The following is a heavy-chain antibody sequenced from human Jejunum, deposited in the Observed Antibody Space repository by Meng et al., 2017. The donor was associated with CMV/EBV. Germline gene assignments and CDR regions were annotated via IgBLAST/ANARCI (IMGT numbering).Heavy chain of an antibody. CDR2: IYTSGSP. CDR1: AGSISGYY. Sequence: VLRQGSCPGVGQSSGPLSLTCFVSAGSISGYYWSWIRQPAGKGLEWIGRIYTSGSPHYNPSLKSRLTMSVDLSNNQISLKLRSVTAADTAVYYCARESGSYYWFDPWGQGTLVTVSS. CDR3: ARESGSYYWFDP. D-gene: IGHD1-26*01. V-gene: IGHV4-4*07. J-gene: IGHJ5*02.